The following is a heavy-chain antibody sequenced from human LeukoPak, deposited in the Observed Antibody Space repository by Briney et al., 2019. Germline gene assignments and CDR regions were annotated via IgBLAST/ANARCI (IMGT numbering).Heavy chain of an antibody. Sequence: SETLSLTCNVSGGSINSYYWGWIRQPPGKQLELIGYIYYSGRTNYNPSLKSRVTISVDTSTNQISLKLTSVTAADTAVYFCARGTTKGYYYDSSGYYTKWGQGTLVTVSS. CDR3: ARGTTKGYYYDSSGYYTK. V-gene: IGHV4-59*12. J-gene: IGHJ4*02. D-gene: IGHD3-22*01. CDR1: GGSINSYY. CDR2: IYYSGRT.